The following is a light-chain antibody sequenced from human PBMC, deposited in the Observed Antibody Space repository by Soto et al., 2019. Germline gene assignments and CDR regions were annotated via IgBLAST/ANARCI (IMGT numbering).Light chain of an antibody. Sequence: QSVLTQPASVSGSPGQSITISCTGTSHDVGDYDCVSWYQQHPGKAPKILIYEVSNRPSGVSNRFSGSKSGNTASLTISGLQTEDEADYYCSSYRIANTYVFGTGTKVTVL. CDR1: SHDVGDYDC. CDR2: EVS. J-gene: IGLJ1*01. CDR3: SSYRIANTYV. V-gene: IGLV2-14*01.